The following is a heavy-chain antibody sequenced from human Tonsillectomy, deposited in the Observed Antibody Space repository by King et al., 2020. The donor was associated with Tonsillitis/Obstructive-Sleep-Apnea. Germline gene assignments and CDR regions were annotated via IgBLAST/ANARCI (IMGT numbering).Heavy chain of an antibody. CDR2: ISYDGSNK. CDR3: ASIRXSXXLFXGYXMXX. J-gene: IGHJ6*03. CDR1: GFTFSSYA. Sequence: VQLVESGGGVVQPGRSLRLSCAASGFTFSSYAMHWVRQAPGKGLEWVAVISYDGSNKYYADSVKGRFTISRDNSKNTLYLQMNSLRVEDTAVYHCASIRXSXXLFXGYXMXXXGXGTTVTVSS. D-gene: IGHD3-3*01. V-gene: IGHV3-30*01.